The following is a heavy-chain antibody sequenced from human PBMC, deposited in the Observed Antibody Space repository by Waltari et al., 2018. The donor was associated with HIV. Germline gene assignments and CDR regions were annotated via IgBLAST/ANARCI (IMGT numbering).Heavy chain of an antibody. D-gene: IGHD3-22*01. CDR1: GYTFMNFD. CDR3: ARNSSGKGNRYFYYGLDV. J-gene: IGHJ6*02. V-gene: IGHV1-8*02. Sequence: QVHLVQSGPEVKRPGASVKISCKAYGYTFMNFDVNWVRQAAGQGPEWLGWMNPKGGNQASPYIFEDRVIMTRDVSTDTAYMEMSGLTPEDTAIYYCARNSSGKGNRYFYYGLDVWGQGTPVTV. CDR2: MNPKGGNQ.